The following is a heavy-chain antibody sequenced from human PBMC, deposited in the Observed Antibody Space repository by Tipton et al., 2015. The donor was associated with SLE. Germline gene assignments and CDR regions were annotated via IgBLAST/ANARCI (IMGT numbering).Heavy chain of an antibody. D-gene: IGHD3-10*01. J-gene: IGHJ5*01. V-gene: IGHV4-38-2*02. CDR1: GFYITSGFN. Sequence: TLSLTCTVSGFYITSGFNWGWIRQPPGKGPEWFGIIYHTGTTKYSPSLQRRVAISVDTSRNQFSLKLNSLTAADTAVYYCARDFGNVGRFDSWGQGTLVTVSS. CDR2: IYHTGTT. CDR3: ARDFGNVGRFDS.